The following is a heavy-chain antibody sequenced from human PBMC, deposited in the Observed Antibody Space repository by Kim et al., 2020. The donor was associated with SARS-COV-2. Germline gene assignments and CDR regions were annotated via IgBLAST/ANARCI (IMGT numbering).Heavy chain of an antibody. CDR3: ARHVEGYDISSFWFDP. D-gene: IGHD3-22*01. V-gene: IGHV4-39*01. Sequence: SETLSLTCTVSGGSISSSSYYWGWIRQPPGKGLEWIGSIYYSGSTYYNPSLKSRVTISVDTSKNQFSLKLSSVTAADTAVYYCARHVEGYDISSFWFDPWGQGTLVTVSS. CDR1: GGSISSSSYY. J-gene: IGHJ5*02. CDR2: IYYSGST.